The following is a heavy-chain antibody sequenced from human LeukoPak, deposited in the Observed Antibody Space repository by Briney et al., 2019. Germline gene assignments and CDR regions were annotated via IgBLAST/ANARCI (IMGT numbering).Heavy chain of an antibody. J-gene: IGHJ6*03. V-gene: IGHV3-23*01. CDR1: GFTFSAYG. D-gene: IGHD2-2*01. Sequence: GGSLRLSCAASGFTFSAYGMSWVRQSPRKGLEWVSGVSGADGTTYYADSVKGRFTISRDNSKSTLYLQMNNLRAEDTAVYYCAKHWSYCGTTSCFFNYYYYYMDVWGKGTTVTVSS. CDR2: VSGADGTT. CDR3: AKHWSYCGTTSCFFNYYYYYMDV.